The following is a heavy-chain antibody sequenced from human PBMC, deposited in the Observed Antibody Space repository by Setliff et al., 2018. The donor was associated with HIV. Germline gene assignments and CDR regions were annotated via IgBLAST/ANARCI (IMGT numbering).Heavy chain of an antibody. CDR1: GYTFTGYY. D-gene: IGHD6-19*01. CDR2: INPSGGST. J-gene: IGHJ4*02. V-gene: IGHV1-46*01. Sequence: GASVKVSCKASGYTFTGYYMHWVRQAPGQGLEWMGIINPSGGSTGYAQKFQGRVTMTRDTSTSTVYMELRSLRFDDTAVYFCARGVSQAYTYGSGAYYYFDFWGLGTLVTAPQ. CDR3: ARGVSQAYTYGSGAYYYFDF.